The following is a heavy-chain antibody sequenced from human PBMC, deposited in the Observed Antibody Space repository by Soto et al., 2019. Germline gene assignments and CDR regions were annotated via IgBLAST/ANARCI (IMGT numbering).Heavy chain of an antibody. CDR3: ARDKLSSLVVETPHLFDS. CDR2: IIPKFGTA. Sequence: QVRLEQSGGEVKKPGSSVKVSCRVSGGIFSDYAVSWVRQAPGQGLQWVGGIIPKFGTAKYARKFEDRVTRTADELTSTVYMEINNLRSEDTALYYCARDKLSSLVVETPHLFDSWGQGTLLTVSS. J-gene: IGHJ5*01. V-gene: IGHV1-69*12. D-gene: IGHD2-21*01. CDR1: GGIFSDYA.